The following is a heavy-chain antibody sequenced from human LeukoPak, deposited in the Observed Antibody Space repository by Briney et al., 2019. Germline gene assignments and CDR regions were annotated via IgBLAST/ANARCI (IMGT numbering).Heavy chain of an antibody. V-gene: IGHV1-69*06. CDR3: ARDRVLEGAFDI. Sequence: ASVKVSCKASGGTFSSYAFSWVRQAPGQGLEWMGGIIPIFGTANYAQKFQGRVTITADKSTSTAYMELSSLRSEDTAVYYCARDRVLEGAFDIWGQGTMVTVSS. J-gene: IGHJ3*02. D-gene: IGHD3-3*01. CDR1: GGTFSSYA. CDR2: IIPIFGTA.